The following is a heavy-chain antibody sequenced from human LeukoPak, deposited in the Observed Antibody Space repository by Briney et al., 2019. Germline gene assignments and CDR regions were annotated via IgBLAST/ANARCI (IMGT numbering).Heavy chain of an antibody. V-gene: IGHV3-21*01. CDR3: ALLVSGSYNPSDY. CDR1: GFTFSSYS. Sequence: PGGSLRPSCAASGFTFSSYSMNWVRQAPGNGLEWVSSISSSSSYIYYADSAKGRFTISRDNAKNSLYLQMNSLKAEDTAVYYCALLVSGSYNPSDYWGQGTLVTVSS. D-gene: IGHD1-26*01. CDR2: ISSSSSYI. J-gene: IGHJ4*02.